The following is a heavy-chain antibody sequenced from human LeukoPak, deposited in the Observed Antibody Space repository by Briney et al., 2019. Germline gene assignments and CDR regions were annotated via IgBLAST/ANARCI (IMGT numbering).Heavy chain of an antibody. CDR1: GGTFTSYA. J-gene: IGHJ4*02. V-gene: IGHV1-69*04. CDR3: ARDLVGD. D-gene: IGHD6-6*01. CDR2: IIPIAGFA. Sequence: SVKVSCKASGGTFTSYAVSWVRPAPGQGLERMGRIIPIAGFANSAQKFQGRVTLTADKSTSTAYMELSGLTPEDTAVYYCARDLVGDWGQGTLVTVSS.